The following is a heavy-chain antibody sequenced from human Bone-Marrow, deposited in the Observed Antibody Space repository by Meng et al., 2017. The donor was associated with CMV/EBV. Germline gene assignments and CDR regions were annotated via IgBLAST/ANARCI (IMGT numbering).Heavy chain of an antibody. D-gene: IGHD4-11*01. V-gene: IGHV3-30*04. CDR3: ESHNYSNEDY. Sequence: GESLKISCAASGFTFSSYAMHWVRQAPGKGLEWVAVISYDGSNKYYADSVKGRFTISRDNSKNTLYLQMNRLGAEDTAVYYCESHNYSNEDYWGQGTLVTVSS. J-gene: IGHJ4*02. CDR1: GFTFSSYA. CDR2: ISYDGSNK.